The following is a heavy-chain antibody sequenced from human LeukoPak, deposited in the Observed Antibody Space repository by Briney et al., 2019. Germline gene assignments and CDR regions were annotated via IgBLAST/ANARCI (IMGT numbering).Heavy chain of an antibody. V-gene: IGHV1-2*02. CDR3: AKQMGATTFSWFDP. CDR1: GYTFTGYY. D-gene: IGHD1-26*01. J-gene: IGHJ5*02. Sequence: GASVKVSCKASGYTFTGYYMHWVRQAPGQGLEWMGWINPNSGGTNYAQKFQGRVTMTRDTSISTAYMELSRLRSDDTAVYYCAKQMGATTFSWFDPWGQGTLVTVSS. CDR2: INPNSGGT.